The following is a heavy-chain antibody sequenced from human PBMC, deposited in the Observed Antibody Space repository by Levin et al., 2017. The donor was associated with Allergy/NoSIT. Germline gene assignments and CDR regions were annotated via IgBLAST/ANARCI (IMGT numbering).Heavy chain of an antibody. CDR2: IIPIFGTA. Sequence: SVKVSCKASGGTFSSYAISWVRQAPGQGLEWMGGIIPIFGTANYAQKFQGRVTITADESTSTAYMELSSLRSEDTAVYYCARGRITGTTGRAQYNWFDPWGQGTLVTVSS. D-gene: IGHD1-7*01. CDR3: ARGRITGTTGRAQYNWFDP. J-gene: IGHJ5*02. CDR1: GGTFSSYA. V-gene: IGHV1-69*13.